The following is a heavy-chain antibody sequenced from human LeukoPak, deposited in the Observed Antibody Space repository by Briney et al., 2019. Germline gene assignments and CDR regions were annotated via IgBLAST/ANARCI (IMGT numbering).Heavy chain of an antibody. CDR1: GFTFSSYA. CDR3: AKDHFRSHFYYGMDV. Sequence: PGGSLRLSCAASGFTFSSYAMSWVRQAPGKGLEWVSAISGSGGSTYYADSVKGRFTISRDNSKNTLYLQMNSLRAEDTAVYYCAKDHFRSHFYYGMDVWGQGTTVTVSS. CDR2: ISGSGGST. J-gene: IGHJ6*02. V-gene: IGHV3-23*01. D-gene: IGHD3-10*01.